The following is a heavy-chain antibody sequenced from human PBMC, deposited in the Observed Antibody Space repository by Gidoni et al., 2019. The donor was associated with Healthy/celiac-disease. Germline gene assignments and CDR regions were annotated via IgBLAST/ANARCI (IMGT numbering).Heavy chain of an antibody. J-gene: IGHJ4*02. CDR2: ISWNSGSI. CDR1: GFTFDDYA. D-gene: IGHD4-17*01. Sequence: EVQLVESGGGLVQPGRSLRLSCAASGFTFDDYAMHWVRQAPGKGLEWVSGISWNSGSIGYADSVKGRFTISRDNAKNSLYLQMNSLRAEDTALYYCAKGYGDYYSPFDYWGQGTLVTVSS. CDR3: AKGYGDYYSPFDY. V-gene: IGHV3-9*01.